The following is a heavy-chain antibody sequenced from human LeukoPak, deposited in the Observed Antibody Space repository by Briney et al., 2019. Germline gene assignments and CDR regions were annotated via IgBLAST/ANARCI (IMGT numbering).Heavy chain of an antibody. D-gene: IGHD3-3*01. CDR2: IIPILGIA. V-gene: IGHV1-69*04. CDR3: ATPRITIFGGGGTRGIDV. CDR1: GGTFSSYA. J-gene: IGHJ6*02. Sequence: GASVKVSCKASGGTFSSYAISWLRQAPGQGLEWMGRIIPILGIANYAQKFQGRVTITADKSTSTAYMELSSLRSEDTAVYYCATPRITIFGGGGTRGIDVWGQGTTVTVSS.